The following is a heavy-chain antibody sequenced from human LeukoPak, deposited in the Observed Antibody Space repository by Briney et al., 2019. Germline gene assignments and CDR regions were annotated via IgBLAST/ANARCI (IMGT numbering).Heavy chain of an antibody. D-gene: IGHD3-3*01. V-gene: IGHV3-53*01. CDR3: ARGSYYDRPFDY. CDR2: IYSGGST. J-gene: IGHJ4*02. CDR1: GSTVSSNY. Sequence: PGGSLRLSCAASGSTVSSNYMSWVRQAPGKGLEWVSVIYSGGSTYYADSVKGRFTISRDNSKNTLYLQMNSLRAEDTAVYYCARGSYYDRPFDYWGQGTLVTVSS.